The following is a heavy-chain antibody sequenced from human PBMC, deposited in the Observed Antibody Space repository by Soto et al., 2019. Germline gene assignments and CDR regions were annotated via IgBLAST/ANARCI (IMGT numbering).Heavy chain of an antibody. CDR3: ARDPDYGDYGDAFDI. D-gene: IGHD4-17*01. V-gene: IGHV1-69*06. J-gene: IGHJ3*02. CDR2: IIPIFGTA. CDR1: GGTFSSYA. Sequence: EASVKVSCKASGGTFSSYAISWVRQAPGQGLEWMGGIIPIFGTANYAQKFQGRVTITADKSTSAAYMELSSLRSEDTAVYYCARDPDYGDYGDAFDIWGQGTMVTV.